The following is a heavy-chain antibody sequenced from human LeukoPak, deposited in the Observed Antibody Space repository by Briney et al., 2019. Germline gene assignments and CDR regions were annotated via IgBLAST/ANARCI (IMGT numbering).Heavy chain of an antibody. J-gene: IGHJ4*02. CDR1: GGSFSGYY. CDR3: ARGAGKKWEF. D-gene: IGHD1-26*01. CDR2: INHSGST. V-gene: IGHV4-34*01. Sequence: SETLSLTCAVYGGSFSGYYWNWIRQPPGKGLEWIGEINHSGSTNYNPSLKSRVTISVDTSKNQFSLKVSSVTAADTAVYYCARGAGKKWEFGGQGTLVTVSS.